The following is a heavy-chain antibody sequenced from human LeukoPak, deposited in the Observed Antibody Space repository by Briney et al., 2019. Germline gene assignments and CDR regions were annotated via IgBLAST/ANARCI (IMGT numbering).Heavy chain of an antibody. V-gene: IGHV1-2*02. CDR1: GYTFTGYY. D-gene: IGHD2-2*01. CDR2: INPNSVGT. J-gene: IGHJ6*03. Sequence: ASVKVSCKASGYTFTGYYMHWVRQAPGQGLAWMGWINPNSVGTNYAQKFQGRVTMTRDTSISTAYMELSRLRSDDTAVYYCARDRVVVVPAAKIYYYYYMDVWGKGTTVTVSS. CDR3: ARDRVVVVPAAKIYYYYYMDV.